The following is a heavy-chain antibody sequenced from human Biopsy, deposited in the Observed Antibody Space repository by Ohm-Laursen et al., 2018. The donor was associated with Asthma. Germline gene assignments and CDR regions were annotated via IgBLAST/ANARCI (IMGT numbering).Heavy chain of an antibody. CDR2: SSVYNGNT. J-gene: IGHJ6*02. CDR3: ARAVDYSHYYGIDV. D-gene: IGHD3-10*01. Sequence: SVKVSCKPSGYTFNSAGITWVRQAPGQGLEWMGWSSVYNGNTKVAQKLQDRVTMVTDTSTSTAYMELRSLRSDDTAVYFCARAVDYSHYYGIDVWGQGTTVTVS. V-gene: IGHV1-18*01. CDR1: GYTFNSAG.